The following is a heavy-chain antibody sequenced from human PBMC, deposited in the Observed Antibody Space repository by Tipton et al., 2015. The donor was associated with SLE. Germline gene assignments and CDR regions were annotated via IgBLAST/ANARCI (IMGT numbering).Heavy chain of an antibody. J-gene: IGHJ4*02. CDR1: GYTFANFW. V-gene: IGHV5-51*01. CDR3: ARDQAGLDLDF. CDR2: IYPGDSDT. Sequence: VQLVQSGAEVKKPGESLKISCRVSGYTFANFWISWVRQTPGKGLEWMGFIYPGDSDTKYSPSFEGQVTISANKSPSTAYVQWNSLKTSDSAMYYCARDQAGLDLDFWGQGTRVTVSS. D-gene: IGHD3/OR15-3a*01.